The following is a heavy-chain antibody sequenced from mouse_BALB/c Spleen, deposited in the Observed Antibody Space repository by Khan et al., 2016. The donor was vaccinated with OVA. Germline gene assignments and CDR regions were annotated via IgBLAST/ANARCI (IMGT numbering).Heavy chain of an antibody. Sequence: VKLKQSGAELAKPGASVKMSCKASGYTFINYWILWVKQRPGQGLEWIGYINPSTGYTEYNQNFKDKATLTADKSSSTAYMQLSSLTSEDCAVYYCARRGLGWDFDYWGQGTTLTVSS. CDR1: GYTFINYW. CDR2: INPSTGYT. CDR3: ARRGLGWDFDY. J-gene: IGHJ2*01. D-gene: IGHD1-1*02. V-gene: IGHV1-7*01.